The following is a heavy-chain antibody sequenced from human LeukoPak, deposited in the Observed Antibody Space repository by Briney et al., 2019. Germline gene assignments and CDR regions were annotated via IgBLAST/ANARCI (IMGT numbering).Heavy chain of an antibody. CDR2: IYYSGST. CDR3: ARGQNSYYGRSTHYYFDY. V-gene: IGHV4-59*12. CDR1: GGSISSYY. J-gene: IGHJ4*02. D-gene: IGHD3-22*01. Sequence: SETLSLTCTVSGGSISSYYWSWIRQPPGKGLEWIGYIYYSGSTNYNPSLKSRVTISVDTSKNQFSLKLSSVTAADTAVYYCARGQNSYYGRSTHYYFDYWGQGTLVTVSS.